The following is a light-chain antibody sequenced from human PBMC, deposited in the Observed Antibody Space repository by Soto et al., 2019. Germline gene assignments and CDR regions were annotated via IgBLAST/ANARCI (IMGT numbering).Light chain of an antibody. CDR1: QSVSSSY. V-gene: IGKV3-20*01. CDR3: QQYGSSRRT. Sequence: EIVFTLSPATLSLSPGERATLSCRASQSVSSSYLAWYQQKPGQAPRLLIYGASSRATGIPDRFSGSGSGTDFTLTISRLEPEDFAVYYCQQYGSSRRTFGQGTKVDIK. J-gene: IGKJ1*01. CDR2: GAS.